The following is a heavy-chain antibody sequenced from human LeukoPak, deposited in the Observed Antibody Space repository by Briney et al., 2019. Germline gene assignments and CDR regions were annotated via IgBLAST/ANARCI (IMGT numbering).Heavy chain of an antibody. Sequence: NPGGSLRLSCAASGFTFSSYGMNWVRQAPGKGLEWVSSISSSSSYIYYADSVKGRFTISRDNAKNSLYLQMNSLRAEDTAVYYCARDAIAAAGIYYYYGMDVWGQGTTVTVSS. CDR2: ISSSSSYI. D-gene: IGHD6-13*01. CDR3: ARDAIAAAGIYYYYGMDV. J-gene: IGHJ6*02. CDR1: GFTFSSYG. V-gene: IGHV3-21*01.